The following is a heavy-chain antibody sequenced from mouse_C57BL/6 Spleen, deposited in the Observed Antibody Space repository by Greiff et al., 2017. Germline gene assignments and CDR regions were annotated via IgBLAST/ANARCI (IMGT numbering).Heavy chain of an antibody. CDR3: AREERYYGSSLYAMDY. V-gene: IGHV1-64*01. CDR1: GYTFTSYW. CDR2: IHPNSGST. D-gene: IGHD1-1*01. J-gene: IGHJ4*01. Sequence: VKLQQPGAELVKPGASVKLSCKASGYTFTSYWMHWVKQRPGQGLEWIGMIHPNSGSTNYNEKFKSKATLTVDKSSSTAYMQLSSLTSEDSAVYYCAREERYYGSSLYAMDYWGQGTSVTVSS.